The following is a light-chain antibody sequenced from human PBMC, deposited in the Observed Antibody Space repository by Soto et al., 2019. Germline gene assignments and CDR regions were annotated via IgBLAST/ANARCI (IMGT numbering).Light chain of an antibody. V-gene: IGKV1-39*01. CDR2: AAS. J-gene: IGKJ1*01. CDR1: QSSSNS. CDR3: QQSFSPLWT. Sequence: DIQMTQSPSSLSASVGDRVAITCRASQSSSNSLNWYQHKPGKAPKLLIYAASSMQSVVPSRFSGSGSETDFTLTISSLQPDDSATYYCQQSFSPLWTFGQGTKVEV.